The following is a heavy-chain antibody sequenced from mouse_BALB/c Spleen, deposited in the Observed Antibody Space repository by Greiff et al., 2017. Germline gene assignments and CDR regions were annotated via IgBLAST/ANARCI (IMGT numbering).Heavy chain of an antibody. D-gene: IGHD2-1*01. CDR2: ISSGGSYT. J-gene: IGHJ4*01. CDR3: AGYGNYVRYYAMDY. V-gene: IGHV5-9-4*01. CDR1: GFTFSSYA. Sequence: EVKLMESGGGLVKPGGSLKLSCAASGFTFSSYAMSWVRQSPEKRLEWVAEISSGGSYTYYPDTVTGRFTISRDNAKNTLYLEMSSLRSEDTAMYYCAGYGNYVRYYAMDYWGQGTSVTVSS.